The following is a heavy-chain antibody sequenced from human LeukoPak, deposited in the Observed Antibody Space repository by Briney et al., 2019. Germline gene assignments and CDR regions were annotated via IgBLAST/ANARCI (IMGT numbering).Heavy chain of an antibody. D-gene: IGHD2-21*02. CDR2: ISYDGSNK. J-gene: IGHJ4*02. V-gene: IGHV3-30*18. CDR3: AKVLDKYCGGDCPHDY. Sequence: GGSLRLSCAASGFTFSSYGMHWVRQAPGKGLEWVAVISYDGSNKYYADSVKGRFTISRDNSKNTLYLQMNSLRAEDTAVYYCAKVLDKYCGGDCPHDYWGQGTLVTVSS. CDR1: GFTFSSYG.